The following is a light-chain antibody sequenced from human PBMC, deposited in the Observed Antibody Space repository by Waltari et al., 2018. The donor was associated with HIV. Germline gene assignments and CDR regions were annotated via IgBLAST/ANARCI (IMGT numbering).Light chain of an antibody. CDR1: SSNIGSNY. CDR3: ATWDDSLSGPV. Sequence: QSVLTQPPSASGTPGQRVAISCSGSSSNIGSNYVYWYQQLPGTAPKVRIYRSNQRPAGVPDLFSGSKSGTSASLAISALRSEDEADYYCATWDDSLSGPVFGGGTKLTVL. J-gene: IGLJ3*02. V-gene: IGLV1-47*01. CDR2: RSN.